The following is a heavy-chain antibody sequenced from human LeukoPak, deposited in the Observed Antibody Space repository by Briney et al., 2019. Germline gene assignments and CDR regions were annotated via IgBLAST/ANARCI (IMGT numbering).Heavy chain of an antibody. CDR3: ARGWDSSGLV. D-gene: IGHD6-19*01. CDR1: AFSINSGGYY. CDR2: IYYSGST. V-gene: IGHV4-31*03. J-gene: IGHJ4*02. Sequence: SETLSLTCTVSAFSINSGGYYWSWIRQHPGKGLEWIGYIYYSGSTYYNPSLKSRLTISVDTSKNQSSLKLSSVTAADKAVYYCARGWDSSGLVWGQGTLVTVSS.